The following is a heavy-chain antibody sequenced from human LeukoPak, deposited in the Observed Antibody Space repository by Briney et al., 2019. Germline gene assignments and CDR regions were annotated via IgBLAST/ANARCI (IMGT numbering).Heavy chain of an antibody. D-gene: IGHD2-2*01. CDR2: ISGSGGST. J-gene: IGHJ4*02. V-gene: IGHV3-23*01. CDR3: AKDIVVVPAATHFDY. Sequence: GGSLRLSCAASGFTFSSYAMSWVRQAPGKGLEWVPAISGSGGSTYYADSVKGRFTISRDNSKNTLYLQMNSLRAEDTAVYYCAKDIVVVPAATHFDYWGQGTLVTVSS. CDR1: GFTFSSYA.